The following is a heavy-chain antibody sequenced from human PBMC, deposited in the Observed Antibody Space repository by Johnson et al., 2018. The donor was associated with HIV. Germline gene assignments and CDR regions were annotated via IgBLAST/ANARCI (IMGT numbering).Heavy chain of an antibody. J-gene: IGHJ3*02. D-gene: IGHD4-17*01. CDR1: GFTFDDYG. CDR3: ARDGTTGPSGDAFDI. CDR2: IDWNGGRQ. V-gene: IGHV3-20*04. Sequence: EVQLVESGGGLVQPGGSLRLSCAASGFTFDDYGMSWVRQAPGKGLEWVSGIDWNGGRQGYVDSVKGRFTISRDNAKNSLYMEMNSLRAEDTALYYCARDGTTGPSGDAFDIWGQGTMVTVSS.